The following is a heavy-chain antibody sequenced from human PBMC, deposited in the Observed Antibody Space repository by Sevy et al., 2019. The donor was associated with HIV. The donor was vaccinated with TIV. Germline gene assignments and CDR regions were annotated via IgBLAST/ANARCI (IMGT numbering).Heavy chain of an antibody. J-gene: IGHJ6*03. CDR1: GFTFSSSG. D-gene: IGHD3-10*01. Sequence: GGSLRLSCAASGFTFSSSGMHWLRQAPGNGLEWVTFIGHDENNQQYADSVKGRFAISRDNSKNTIYLQMHSLRVEDTAVYYCAKDLWYCMDVWGKGTTVTVSS. V-gene: IGHV3-30*02. CDR3: AKDLWYCMDV. CDR2: IGHDENNQ.